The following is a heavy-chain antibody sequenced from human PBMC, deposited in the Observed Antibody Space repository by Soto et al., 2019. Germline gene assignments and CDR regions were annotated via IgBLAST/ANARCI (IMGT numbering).Heavy chain of an antibody. Sequence: PSETLSLTCAVYGGSFSGYYWSWIRQPPGKGLEWIGEINHSGSTNYNPSLKSRVTISVDTSKNQFSLKLSSVTAADTAVYYCARAVYFDWLNYWGQGTLVTVSS. CDR1: GGSFSGYY. D-gene: IGHD3-9*01. CDR3: ARAVYFDWLNY. CDR2: INHSGST. V-gene: IGHV4-34*01. J-gene: IGHJ4*02.